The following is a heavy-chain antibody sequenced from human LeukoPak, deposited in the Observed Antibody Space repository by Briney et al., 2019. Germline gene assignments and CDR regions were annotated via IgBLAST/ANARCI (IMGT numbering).Heavy chain of an antibody. V-gene: IGHV4-59*01. CDR3: ARCSGWYGLAYYYYGMDV. D-gene: IGHD6-19*01. J-gene: IGHJ6*02. CDR2: IYYCGST. CDR1: GGSISSYY. Sequence: ASETLSLTCTVSGGSISSYYWSWIRQPPGKGLEWIGYIYYCGSTNYNPSLKSRVTISVDTSKNQFSLKLSSVTAADTAVYYCARCSGWYGLAYYYYGMDVWGQGTTVTVSS.